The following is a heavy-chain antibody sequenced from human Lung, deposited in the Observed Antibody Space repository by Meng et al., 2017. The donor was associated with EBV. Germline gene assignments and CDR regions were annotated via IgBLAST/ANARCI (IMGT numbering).Heavy chain of an antibody. Sequence: QVQVVPAGAEVKKPGSSVKVSCKASGGTFSSYAISWVRQAPGQGLEWMGGIIPILGIANYAQKFQGRVTITADKSTSTAYMELSSLRSEDTAVYYCARERPGGMATTPYFDYWGQGTLVTVSS. CDR3: ARERPGGMATTPYFDY. D-gene: IGHD5-24*01. CDR2: IIPILGIA. CDR1: GGTFSSYA. J-gene: IGHJ4*02. V-gene: IGHV1-69*10.